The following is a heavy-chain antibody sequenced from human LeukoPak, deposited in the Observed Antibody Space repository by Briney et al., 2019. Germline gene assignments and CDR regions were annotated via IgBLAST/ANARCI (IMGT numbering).Heavy chain of an antibody. CDR1: GYTFTGYY. Sequence: ALVKVSCKASGYTFTGYYMHWVRQAPGQGLEWMGWINPNSGGTNYAQKFQGRVTMTRGTSISTAYMELSRLRSDDTAVYYCAGEYCSSTSCYKAFDIWGQGTMVTVSS. CDR3: AGEYCSSTSCYKAFDI. V-gene: IGHV1-2*02. CDR2: INPNSGGT. D-gene: IGHD2-2*02. J-gene: IGHJ3*02.